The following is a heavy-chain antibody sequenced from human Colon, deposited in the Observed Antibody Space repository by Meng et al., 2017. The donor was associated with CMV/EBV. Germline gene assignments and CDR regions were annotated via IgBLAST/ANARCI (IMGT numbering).Heavy chain of an antibody. V-gene: IGHV1-18*01. Sequence: ASVKVSCQASGYTFTTFGISWVRQAPGQGPEWMGWISPYSGHTNSAPKFQGRVTLTTDTSTSTAYKDLRSLRSDDTAVYHCVRSLDDASGQFRDYWGQGTPVTVSS. J-gene: IGHJ4*02. CDR1: GYTFTTFG. CDR3: VRSLDDASGQFRDY. CDR2: ISPYSGHT. D-gene: IGHD3-3*01.